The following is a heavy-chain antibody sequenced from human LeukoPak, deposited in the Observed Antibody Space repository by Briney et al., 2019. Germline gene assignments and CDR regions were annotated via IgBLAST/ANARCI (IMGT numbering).Heavy chain of an antibody. CDR2: INPSGGST. J-gene: IGHJ4*02. CDR3: ARDSTGDYVWGSYRLPDY. CDR1: GYTFTSYY. V-gene: IGHV1-46*01. Sequence: ASVKVSCKASGYTFTSYYMHWVRQAPGQGLEWMGIINPSGGSTSYAQKFQGRVTMTRDTSTSTVYMELSSLRSEDTAVYYCARDSTGDYVWGSYRLPDYWGQGTLVTVSS. D-gene: IGHD3-16*02.